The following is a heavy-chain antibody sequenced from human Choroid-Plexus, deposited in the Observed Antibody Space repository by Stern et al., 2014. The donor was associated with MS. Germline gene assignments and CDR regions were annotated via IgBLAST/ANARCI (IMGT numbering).Heavy chain of an antibody. CDR2: VSYDGSNK. V-gene: IGHV3-30*18. D-gene: IGHD2/OR15-2a*01. Sequence: VQLVESGGGVVQPGRPLRLSCVASGFTLGSCAMHWVRQAPGKGLEWVAGVSYDGSNKHYEASVKGRFTISRDNSQNTLYMQMSSLRPEDTAVYYCAKDRQYLTYFFDHWGQGSLVTVSS. CDR3: AKDRQYLTYFFDH. J-gene: IGHJ5*02. CDR1: GFTLGSCA.